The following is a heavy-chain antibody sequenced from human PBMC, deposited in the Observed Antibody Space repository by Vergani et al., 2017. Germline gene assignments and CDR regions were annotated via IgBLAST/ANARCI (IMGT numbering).Heavy chain of an antibody. CDR3: AKVVVVVTATTHFDY. D-gene: IGHD2-21*02. CDR1: GFTFSSYA. Sequence: EVQLLESGGGLVQPGGSLRLSCAASGFTFSSYAMSWVRQAPGKGLEWVSAISGSGGSTYYADSVKGRFTISRENSKNTLYLQMNGMRAEDTAVYYCAKVVVVVTATTHFDYWGQGTLVTVSS. CDR2: ISGSGGST. V-gene: IGHV3-23*01. J-gene: IGHJ4*02.